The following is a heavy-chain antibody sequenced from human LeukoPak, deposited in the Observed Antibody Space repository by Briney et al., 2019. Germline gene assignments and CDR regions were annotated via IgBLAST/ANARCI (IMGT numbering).Heavy chain of an antibody. D-gene: IGHD5-24*01. J-gene: IGHJ3*02. CDR3: ARDRWLQKRSAFDI. CDR2: IIPIFGTA. CDR1: GGTFSIYA. Sequence: ASVKVSCTASGGTFSIYAISWVRQAPGQGLEWMGGIIPIFGTANYAQKFQGRVTITADESTSTAYMELSSLRSEDTAVYYCARDRWLQKRSAFDIWGQGTMVTVSS. V-gene: IGHV1-69*13.